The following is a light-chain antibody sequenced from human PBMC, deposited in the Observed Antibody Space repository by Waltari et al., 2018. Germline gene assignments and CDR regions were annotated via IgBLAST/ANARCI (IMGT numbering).Light chain of an antibody. J-gene: IGLJ3*02. Sequence: QAVVPQEPSLTVSPGGTVTLTCGSSSGPVTSGHSPYWFQQKPGQAPRTLIYDTRNKHSWTPARFSGSLLGGKAALTLSGAQPDDEATYYCLVSYSGALWVFGGGTKLTVL. CDR2: DTR. CDR3: LVSYSGALWV. V-gene: IGLV7-46*01. CDR1: SGPVTSGHS.